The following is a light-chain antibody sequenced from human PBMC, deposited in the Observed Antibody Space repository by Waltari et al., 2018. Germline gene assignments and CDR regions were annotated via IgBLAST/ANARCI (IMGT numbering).Light chain of an antibody. CDR2: ATS. J-gene: IGKJ4*01. Sequence: DIQMTQSPSAMSASVGDRVTITCRASKGSNNYLALFQQGPGKVPKRLLYATSTLESGVPSRFSGSGSGTEFTLTISSLQPEDFATYYCLQYNDYPFTFGGGTKVEIK. CDR1: KGSNNY. CDR3: LQYNDYPFT. V-gene: IGKV1-17*03.